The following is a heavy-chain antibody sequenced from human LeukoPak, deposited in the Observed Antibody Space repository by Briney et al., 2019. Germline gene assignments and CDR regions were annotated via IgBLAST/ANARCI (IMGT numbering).Heavy chain of an antibody. J-gene: IGHJ3*02. CDR2: INHSGST. D-gene: IGHD3-22*01. V-gene: IGHV4-34*01. CDR3: ARRQYYYDSSGYLDDAFDI. Sequence: PSETLSLTCAVYGGSFSGYYWSWIRQPPGKGLEWIGEINHSGSTNYNPSLKSRVTISVDTSKNQFSLKLSSVTAADTAVYYCARRQYYYDSSGYLDDAFDIWGQGTMVTVSS. CDR1: GGSFSGYY.